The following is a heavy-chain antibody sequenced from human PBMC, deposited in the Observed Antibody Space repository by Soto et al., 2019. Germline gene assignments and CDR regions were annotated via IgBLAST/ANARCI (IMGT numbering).Heavy chain of an antibody. CDR1: GSTFTSYY. Sequence: GPSVKVSCKASGSTFTSYYMHWVRQAPGQGLEWMGIINPSGGSTSYAQKFQGRVTMTRDTSTSTVYMELSSLRSEDTAVYYCAIAVVDFDYWGQGTMVTVYS. D-gene: IGHD3-22*01. CDR3: AIAVVDFDY. J-gene: IGHJ4*02. V-gene: IGHV1-46*03. CDR2: INPSGGST.